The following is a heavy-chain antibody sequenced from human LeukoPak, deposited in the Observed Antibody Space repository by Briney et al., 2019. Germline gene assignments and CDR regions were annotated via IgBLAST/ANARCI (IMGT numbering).Heavy chain of an antibody. V-gene: IGHV3-23*01. CDR3: XXXXXXXXEXXYMXV. CDR2: VSGSTGNT. CDR1: GFTFSTYA. J-gene: IGHJ6*03. Sequence: PGGSLRLSCAASGFTFSTYAMTWGRQTPGKGLEWVATVSGSTGNTWYTDSVKGRFTISRDNSKNTLYLQMNSLRAEDTAVYHCXXXXXXXXEXXYMXVWGKGATVXXS.